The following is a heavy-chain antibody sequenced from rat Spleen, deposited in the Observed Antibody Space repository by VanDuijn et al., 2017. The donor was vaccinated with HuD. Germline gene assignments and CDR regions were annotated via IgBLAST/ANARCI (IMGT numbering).Heavy chain of an antibody. CDR3: ARSTGYFDF. D-gene: IGHD1-10*01. CDR1: GFTFSNYY. Sequence: EVQLVESGGGLVQPGKSLKVSCAASGFTFSNYYMAWVRQAPKKGLEWVATISTSGSRTYYPDSVKGRFTISRDDAKSRLYLQMNSLKSEDTDTYYWARSTGYFDFWGPGTVVTVSS. J-gene: IGHJ1*01. CDR2: ISTSGSRT. V-gene: IGHV5-25*01.